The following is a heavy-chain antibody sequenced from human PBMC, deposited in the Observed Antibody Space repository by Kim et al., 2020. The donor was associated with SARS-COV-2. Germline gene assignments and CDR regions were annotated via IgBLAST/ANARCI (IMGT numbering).Heavy chain of an antibody. J-gene: IGHJ2*01. V-gene: IGHV3-11*06. CDR3: ARDFPDILTGYYSNGYFDL. Sequence: GRFTITRDNAKNSLYLQMNSLRAEDTAVYYCARDFPDILTGYYSNGYFDLWGRGTLVTVSS. D-gene: IGHD3-9*01.